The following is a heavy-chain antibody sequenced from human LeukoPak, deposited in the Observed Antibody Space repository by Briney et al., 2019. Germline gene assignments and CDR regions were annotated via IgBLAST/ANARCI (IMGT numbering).Heavy chain of an antibody. J-gene: IGHJ5*02. CDR3: ARGVVAARFWFDP. CDR2: TYYRGSS. V-gene: IGHV4-59*01. CDR1: GGSISGYY. Sequence: SETLSLTCVVSGGSISGYYWTWIRQPPGKGLEWIGYTYYRGSSSFNPSLRSRVTISVDMSKNQFSLKLSSVTAADTAVYYCARGVVAARFWFDPWGQGTLVTVSS. D-gene: IGHD6-6*01.